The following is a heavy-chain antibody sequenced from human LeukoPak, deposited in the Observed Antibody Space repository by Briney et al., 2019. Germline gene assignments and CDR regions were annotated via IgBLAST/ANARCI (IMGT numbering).Heavy chain of an antibody. CDR1: GYGFTSNW. V-gene: IGHV5-51*01. CDR3: ARGQSSGYFVPLDP. CDR2: INLGDSDT. J-gene: IGHJ5*02. D-gene: IGHD3-22*01. Sequence: GESLKISCKGSGYGFTSNWIGWVRQMPGKGLEWMGIINLGDSDTRYSPSFQGQVTFSADKSISTAYLQWSSLKASDTAIYYCARGQSSGYFVPLDPWGQGTLVTVSS.